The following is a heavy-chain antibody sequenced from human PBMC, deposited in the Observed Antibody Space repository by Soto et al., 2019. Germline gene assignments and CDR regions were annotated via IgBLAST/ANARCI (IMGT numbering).Heavy chain of an antibody. CDR1: GGSISSGDYY. D-gene: IGHD3-22*01. Sequence: QVQLQESGPGLVKPSQTLSLTCTVSGGSISSGDYYWSWIRQPPGKGLEWIGYIYYSGSTYYNPSLKRRXXIXVXXSKNQFSLKLSSVTAADTAVYYCARGDDSSGSSDYWGQGTLVTVSS. J-gene: IGHJ4*02. CDR2: IYYSGST. CDR3: ARGDDSSGSSDY. V-gene: IGHV4-30-4*01.